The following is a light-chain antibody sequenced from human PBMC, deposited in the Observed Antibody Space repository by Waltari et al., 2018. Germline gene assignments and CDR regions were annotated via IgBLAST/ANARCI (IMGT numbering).Light chain of an antibody. Sequence: DIPMTQPPSSLSASVGHRLTFTCRASQDISSYLAWYQQRPGKAPKLLIYAASTLQSGVPSRFSGSGSGTDFTLTISSLQPEDVATYYCHKYNSAPFTFGPGTKVDFK. CDR1: QDISSY. CDR3: HKYNSAPFT. J-gene: IGKJ3*01. V-gene: IGKV1-27*01. CDR2: AAS.